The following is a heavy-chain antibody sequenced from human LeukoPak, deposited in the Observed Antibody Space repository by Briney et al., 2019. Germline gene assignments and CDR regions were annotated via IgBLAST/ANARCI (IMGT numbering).Heavy chain of an antibody. CDR1: GFTFSSYA. CDR3: AKVISWAGYYGSDY. J-gene: IGHJ4*02. Sequence: GGSLRLSCAASGFTFSSYAMSWVRQAPGKGLEWVSAISGSGGSAYYADSVKGRFPISRDNSKNTLYLEMNSLRAEDTAVYDGAKVISWAGYYGSDYWGQGTLVTVSS. CDR2: ISGSGGSA. V-gene: IGHV3-23*01. D-gene: IGHD3/OR15-3a*01.